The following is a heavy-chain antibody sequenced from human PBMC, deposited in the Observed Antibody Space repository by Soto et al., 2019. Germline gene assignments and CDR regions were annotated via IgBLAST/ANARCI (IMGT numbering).Heavy chain of an antibody. V-gene: IGHV3-33*01. D-gene: IGHD4-17*01. Sequence: GESLKISCAASGFTFSSYGMHWVRQAPGKGLEWVAVIWYDGSNKYYADSVKGRFTISRDNSKNTLYLQMNSLRAEDTAVYYCARESDDYGDYGDLDAFDIWGQGTMVTVSS. J-gene: IGHJ3*02. CDR3: ARESDDYGDYGDLDAFDI. CDR1: GFTFSSYG. CDR2: IWYDGSNK.